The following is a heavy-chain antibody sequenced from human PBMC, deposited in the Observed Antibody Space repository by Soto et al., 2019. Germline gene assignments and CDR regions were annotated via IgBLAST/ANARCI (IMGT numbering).Heavy chain of an antibody. CDR2: TYYRSKWYN. J-gene: IGHJ3*02. CDR3: ARDPGIAVAGTVGAFDI. CDR1: GDSVSSNSAA. Sequence: SQTLSLPCAISGDSVSSNSAAWNWIRQSPSRGLEWLGRTYYRSKWYNDYAVSVKSRITINPDTSKNQFSLQLNSVTPEDTAVYYCARDPGIAVAGTVGAFDIWGQGTMVTVSS. D-gene: IGHD6-19*01. V-gene: IGHV6-1*01.